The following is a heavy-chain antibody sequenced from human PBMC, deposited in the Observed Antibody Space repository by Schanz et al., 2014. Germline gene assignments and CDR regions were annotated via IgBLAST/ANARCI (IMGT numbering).Heavy chain of an antibody. CDR1: GFTVNTNY. V-gene: IGHV3-53*01. CDR3: AKDPHKDYGGKPQTFDI. CDR2: MYIISGST. D-gene: IGHD4-17*01. Sequence: EGKLVASVVGLIQPGGSLRLSCAVSGFTVNTNYMSWVRQAPGKGLEWISSMYIISGSTQYADSVKGRFIISRDSSKNTLFLQMNSLRAEDTALYYCAKDPHKDYGGKPQTFDIWGQGTMVTVSS. J-gene: IGHJ3*02.